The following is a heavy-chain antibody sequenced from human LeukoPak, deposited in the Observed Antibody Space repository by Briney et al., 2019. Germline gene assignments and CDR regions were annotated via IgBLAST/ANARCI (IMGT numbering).Heavy chain of an antibody. J-gene: IGHJ4*02. CDR2: INPNSGGT. CDR1: GYTFTGYY. D-gene: IGHD6-19*01. Sequence: GASVKVSCKASGYTFTGYYMHWVRQAPGQGLEWMGWINPNSGGTNYAQKFQGRVTMTRDTSISTAYMELSRLRSDDTAAYYCARELYSSGWCNDYWGQGTLVTVSS. V-gene: IGHV1-2*02. CDR3: ARELYSSGWCNDY.